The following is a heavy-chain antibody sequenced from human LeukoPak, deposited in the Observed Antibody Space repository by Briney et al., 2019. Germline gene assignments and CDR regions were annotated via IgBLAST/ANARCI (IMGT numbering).Heavy chain of an antibody. D-gene: IGHD5-18*01. CDR2: INSSGRT. J-gene: IGHJ4*02. CDR3: ARGLSADSYGVPFDY. CDR1: RGSISDYY. Sequence: SEALSLTCTASRGSISDYYRSWIPQPAGKGVEWIGRINSSGRTNYNPSLKSLVTMSVDTSKNQFSLKLSSVAAADTAVYYCARGLSADSYGVPFDYWGQGTLVTVSS. V-gene: IGHV4-4*07.